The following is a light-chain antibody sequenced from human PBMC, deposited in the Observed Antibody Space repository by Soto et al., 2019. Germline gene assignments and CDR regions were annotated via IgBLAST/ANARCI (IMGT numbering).Light chain of an antibody. V-gene: IGLV2-8*01. J-gene: IGLJ2*01. CDR2: EVN. CDR1: SNDVGGYVY. CDR3: SSYAGTNIDVV. Sequence: QSALTQPPSASGSPGQSVTISCTGTSNDVGGYVYVSWYQQYPGKAPKLMIYEVNKRPSGVPDRFSGSKAGNTASLTVSGLQAEDEADYYCSSYAGTNIDVVFGGGTKLTVL.